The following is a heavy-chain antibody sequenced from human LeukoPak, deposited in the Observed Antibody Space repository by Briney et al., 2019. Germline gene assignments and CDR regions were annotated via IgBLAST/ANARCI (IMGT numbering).Heavy chain of an antibody. V-gene: IGHV3-23*01. D-gene: IGHD6-13*01. Sequence: GGSLRLSRAASGFTFSSYAMSWVRQAPGKGLEWGSAISGSGGSKYYADSVKGRFTISSDNSKNTLYLQMNSLRPEDTAVYYCAKHGYRSSWYNWFDPWGQGTLVTVSS. J-gene: IGHJ5*02. CDR1: GFTFSSYA. CDR2: ISGSGGSK. CDR3: AKHGYRSSWYNWFDP.